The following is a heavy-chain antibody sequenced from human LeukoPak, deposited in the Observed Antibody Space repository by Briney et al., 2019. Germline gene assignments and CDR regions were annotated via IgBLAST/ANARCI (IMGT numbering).Heavy chain of an antibody. Sequence: GGSLRLSCAASGFTFSNYNMNWVRQAPGKGLEGVSSITRSSIYIYYADSVKGRSTISRDNAKNSLFLQMNSLRVEDTAVYYCARVRTSYGVSFWYFDLWGRGTLVTVSS. CDR1: GFTFSNYN. V-gene: IGHV3-21*01. J-gene: IGHJ2*01. D-gene: IGHD4-17*01. CDR3: ARVRTSYGVSFWYFDL. CDR2: ITRSSIYI.